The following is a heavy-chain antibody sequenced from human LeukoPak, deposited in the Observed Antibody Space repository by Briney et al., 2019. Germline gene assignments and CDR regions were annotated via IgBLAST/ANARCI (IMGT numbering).Heavy chain of an antibody. CDR3: AKDRAAAGYFDY. J-gene: IGHJ4*02. CDR1: GFTFSSYA. Sequence: GRSLRLSCAASGFTFSSYAMRWVRQAPGKGLEWVAVISYDGSNKYYADSVKGRFTISRDNSKNTLYLQMNSLRAEDTAVYYCAKDRAAAGYFDYWGQGTLVTVSS. V-gene: IGHV3-30-3*01. CDR2: ISYDGSNK. D-gene: IGHD6-13*01.